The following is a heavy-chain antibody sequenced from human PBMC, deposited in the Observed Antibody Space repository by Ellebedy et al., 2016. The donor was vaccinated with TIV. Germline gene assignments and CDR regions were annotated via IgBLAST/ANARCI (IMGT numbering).Heavy chain of an antibody. CDR1: GFTFSRHY. CDR2: IKDDGSET. CDR3: ARDGAVPGCKGEY. D-gene: IGHD2-2*01. Sequence: GESLKISCVASGFTFSRHYMHWVRQAPGKGLVWVSLIKDDGSETSYVESVKCRFIISRDNAKNTLYVQMNSLIIEDTAMYYCARDGAVPGCKGEYWGQGTLVTVSS. V-gene: IGHV3-74*01. J-gene: IGHJ4*02.